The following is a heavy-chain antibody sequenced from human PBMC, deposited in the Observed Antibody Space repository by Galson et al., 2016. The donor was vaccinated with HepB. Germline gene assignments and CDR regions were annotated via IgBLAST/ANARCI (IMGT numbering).Heavy chain of an antibody. CDR3: ARDRGGGDHDY. D-gene: IGHD2-21*02. CDR1: GFTFSKSA. V-gene: IGHV3-21*06. J-gene: IGHJ4*02. Sequence: SLRLSCAASGFTFSKSAMNWVRQAPGKGLEWVSSIDATSTYMYYADSVQGRFTVSRDNAVSSLYLQLNSLRVEDTATYYCARDRGGGDHDYWGQGTLVAVSS. CDR2: IDATSTYM.